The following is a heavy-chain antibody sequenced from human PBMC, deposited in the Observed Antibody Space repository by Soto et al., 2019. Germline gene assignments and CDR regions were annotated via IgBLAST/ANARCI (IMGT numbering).Heavy chain of an antibody. J-gene: IGHJ5*02. CDR1: GYTFTSYG. D-gene: IGHD2-15*01. CDR2: ISAYNYNT. V-gene: IGHV1-18*01. Sequence: QVQLVQSGAEVKKPGASVKVSCKASGYTFTSYGLSWVRQAPGQGLEWMGRISAYNYNTNYAQKLQGRVTMTTDTSTSTAYMELRSLGSADTAVYYCASVVGALGHWFDPWGQGTLVTVSS. CDR3: ASVVGALGHWFDP.